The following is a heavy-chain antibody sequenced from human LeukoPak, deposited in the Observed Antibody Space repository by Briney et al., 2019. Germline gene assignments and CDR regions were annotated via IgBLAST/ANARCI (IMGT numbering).Heavy chain of an antibody. J-gene: IGHJ5*02. CDR1: GFSLSGYW. D-gene: IGHD2-15*01. V-gene: IGHV3-74*01. CDR2: NNGDGSTT. Sequence: GGSLRLSCVASGFSLSGYWMYWVRQAPGKGLMYISRNNGDGSTTNYADVVKGRFTMSRDNVKNTLYVQMNSLRVEDTAVYYCARDPRNVGLAPWGQGTVVTVSS. CDR3: ARDPRNVGLAP.